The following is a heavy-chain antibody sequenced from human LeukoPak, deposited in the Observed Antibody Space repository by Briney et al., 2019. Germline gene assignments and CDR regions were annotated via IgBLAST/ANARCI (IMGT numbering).Heavy chain of an antibody. CDR2: IKQDGSEK. CDR3: ARGYSYGLGFDS. J-gene: IGHJ4*02. CDR1: GLTFISYW. V-gene: IGHV3-7*01. D-gene: IGHD5-18*01. Sequence: GGSLRLSCAASGLTFISYWMSWVRQAPGKGLEWVANIKQDGSEKYYVDSVKGRFTISRDNAKNSLYLQMNSLRAEDRAVYYCARGYSYGLGFDSWGQGTLVTVSS.